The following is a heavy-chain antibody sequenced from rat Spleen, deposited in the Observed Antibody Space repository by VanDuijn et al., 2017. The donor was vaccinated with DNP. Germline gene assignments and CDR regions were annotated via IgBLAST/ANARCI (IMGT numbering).Heavy chain of an antibody. D-gene: IGHD1-2*01. J-gene: IGHJ3*01. V-gene: IGHV5S10*01. Sequence: EVQLVESGGGLVQPGRSLKLSCAASGFTFSDFYMAWVRQAPTKGLEWVASISYDGGRTYYRDSVKGRFTISRDNAKSSLYLQMDSLRSEDTATYYCARHEDYSSYIYGFAYWGQGTLVTVSS. CDR1: GFTFSDFY. CDR2: ISYDGGRT. CDR3: ARHEDYSSYIYGFAY.